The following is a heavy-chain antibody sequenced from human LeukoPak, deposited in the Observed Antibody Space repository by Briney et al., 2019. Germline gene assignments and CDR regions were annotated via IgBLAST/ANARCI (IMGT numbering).Heavy chain of an antibody. Sequence: ASVKVSCKASGYTFTGYYMHWVRQAPGQGLEWMGWINPNSGGTNYAQKFQGWVTMTRDTSISTAYMELSRLRSDDTAVYYCAREWIQLWSSYYYGMDVWGQGTTVTVSS. D-gene: IGHD5-18*01. J-gene: IGHJ6*02. CDR3: AREWIQLWSSYYYGMDV. CDR2: INPNSGGT. CDR1: GYTFTGYY. V-gene: IGHV1-2*04.